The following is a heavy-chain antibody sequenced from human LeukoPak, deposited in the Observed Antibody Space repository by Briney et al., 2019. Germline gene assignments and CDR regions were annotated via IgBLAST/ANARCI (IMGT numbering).Heavy chain of an antibody. Sequence: ASAKVSCKASGGTFSSYAISWVRQAPGQGLEWMGRIIPIFGIANYAQKFQGRVTITADKSTSTAYMELSSLRSEDTAVYYCAREGDAFDIWGQGTMVTVSS. CDR1: GGTFSSYA. CDR3: AREGDAFDI. CDR2: IIPIFGIA. V-gene: IGHV1-69*04. J-gene: IGHJ3*02.